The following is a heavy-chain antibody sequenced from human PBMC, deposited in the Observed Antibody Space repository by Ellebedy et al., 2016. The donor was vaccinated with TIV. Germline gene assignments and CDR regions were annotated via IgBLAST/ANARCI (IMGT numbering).Heavy chain of an antibody. D-gene: IGHD1-1*01. CDR2: VFHSGAT. J-gene: IGHJ3*01. CDR1: GGSIGNYY. CDR3: AKWNGDWNAFDV. Sequence: SETLSLTCTVSGGSIGNYYWNWIRRPPGKGLEWIGFVFHSGATLYSPSLKSRVTMSVDTSKSQFSLRLTSVTAADTAVYYCAKWNGDWNAFDVWGQGTMVTVSS. V-gene: IGHV4-59*03.